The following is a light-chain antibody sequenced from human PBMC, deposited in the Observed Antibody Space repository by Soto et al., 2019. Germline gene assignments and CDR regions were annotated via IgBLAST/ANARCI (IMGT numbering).Light chain of an antibody. Sequence: QSVLTQPRSVSGSPGQSVTISCTGTSRDVGGYNYVSWYQQHPGKAPKLMIYDVSQRPSGVPDRFSGSKSGNTASLTISGLQAEDEADYYCCSHAGSSDVFGTGTKVTVL. V-gene: IGLV2-11*01. CDR2: DVS. CDR3: CSHAGSSDV. CDR1: SRDVGGYNY. J-gene: IGLJ1*01.